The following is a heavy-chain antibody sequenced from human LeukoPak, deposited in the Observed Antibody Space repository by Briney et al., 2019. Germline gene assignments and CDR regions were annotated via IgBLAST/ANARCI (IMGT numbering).Heavy chain of an antibody. Sequence: PSETLSLTCSVSGDSISDYYWSWIRQPPGKGLEWIGYMHSSGSTNYNPSLKSRATISLATSKNQFSLKLSSVTAADTALYYCARDRGIAGTTDFDPWGQGTLVIASS. CDR1: GDSISDYY. D-gene: IGHD1-7*01. J-gene: IGHJ5*02. CDR3: ARDRGIAGTTDFDP. CDR2: MHSSGST. V-gene: IGHV4-59*01.